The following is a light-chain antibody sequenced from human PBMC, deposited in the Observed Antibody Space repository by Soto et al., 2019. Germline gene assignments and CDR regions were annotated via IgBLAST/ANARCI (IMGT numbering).Light chain of an antibody. CDR3: QQLNSYPIT. Sequence: QFAQAPSFLSASVGNRVTITCLASQGISSYLAWYQQKPGKAPKLLIYAASTLQSGVPSRFSGSGSGTEFTLTISSLQPEDFATYYCQQLNSYPITFGQGTRLEIK. J-gene: IGKJ5*01. CDR1: QGISSY. CDR2: AAS. V-gene: IGKV1-9*01.